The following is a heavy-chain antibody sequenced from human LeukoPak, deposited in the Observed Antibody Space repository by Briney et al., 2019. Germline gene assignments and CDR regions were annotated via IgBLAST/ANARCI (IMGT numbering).Heavy chain of an antibody. CDR3: ARDLEGAARPDY. CDR2: INPNSGGT. J-gene: IGHJ4*02. V-gene: IGHV1-2*02. CDR1: GYTFTGYY. Sequence: ASVKVSCKASGYTFTGYYMHWVRQAPGQGLEWMGWINPNSGGTNYAQKFQGRVTMTRDTSISTACMELSRLRSDDTAVYYCARDLEGAARPDYWGQGTLVTVSS. D-gene: IGHD6-6*01.